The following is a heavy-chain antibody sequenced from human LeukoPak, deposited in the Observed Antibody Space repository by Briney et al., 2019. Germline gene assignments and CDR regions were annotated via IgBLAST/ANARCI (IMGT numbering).Heavy chain of an antibody. J-gene: IGHJ4*02. CDR2: IIPILGIA. CDR1: GGTFSSYA. D-gene: IGHD5-12*01. V-gene: IGHV1-69*04. CDR3: ASYGGYVFPFDY. Sequence: PRASVKVSCKASGGTFSSYAISWVRQAPGQGLEWMGRIIPILGIANYAQKFQGRVTITADKSTSTAYMELSSLRSEDTAVYYCASYGGYVFPFDYWGQGTPVTVSS.